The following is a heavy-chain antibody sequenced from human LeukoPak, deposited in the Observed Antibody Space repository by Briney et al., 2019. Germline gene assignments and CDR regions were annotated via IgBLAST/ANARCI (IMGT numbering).Heavy chain of an antibody. D-gene: IGHD5-12*01. J-gene: IGHJ6*03. CDR2: INHSGST. CDR1: GGSFSGYY. CDR3: ARSPWIIYMDV. Sequence: SETLSLTCAVYGGSFSGYYWSWLRQPPGKGLEWIGEINHSGSTNYNPSLKSRVTISVDTSKNQFSLKLSSVTAADTAVYYCARSPWIIYMDVWGKGTTVTVSS. V-gene: IGHV4-34*01.